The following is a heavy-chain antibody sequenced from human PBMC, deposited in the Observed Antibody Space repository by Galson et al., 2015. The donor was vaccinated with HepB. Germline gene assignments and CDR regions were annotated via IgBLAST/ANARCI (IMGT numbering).Heavy chain of an antibody. V-gene: IGHV1-69*01. CDR1: GGTFSTRT. CDR3: ARDGEGSGRYFEY. Sequence: SGAEVKKPGESLRISCKVSGGTFSTRTLSWLRQAPGQGLEWMGGIIPVFGAAKSARKFQGRVTITADESSTTVHMELSTLTSNDTAVYYCARDGEGSGRYFEYWGQGTLVTVSS. J-gene: IGHJ4*02. CDR2: IIPVFGAA. D-gene: IGHD1-26*01.